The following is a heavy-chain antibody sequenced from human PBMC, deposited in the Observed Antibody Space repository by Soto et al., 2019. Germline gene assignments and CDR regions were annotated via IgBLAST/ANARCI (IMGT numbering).Heavy chain of an antibody. D-gene: IGHD6-19*01. Sequence: PSETLSLTCTVSGGSISSSSYYWGWIRQPPGKGLEWIGSIYYSGSTYYNPSLKSRVTISVDTSKNQFSLKLSSVTAADTAVYYCARLSGYSSGWSRGYFDHWGQGTLVTVSS. J-gene: IGHJ4*02. CDR2: IYYSGST. CDR1: GGSISSSSYY. V-gene: IGHV4-39*01. CDR3: ARLSGYSSGWSRGYFDH.